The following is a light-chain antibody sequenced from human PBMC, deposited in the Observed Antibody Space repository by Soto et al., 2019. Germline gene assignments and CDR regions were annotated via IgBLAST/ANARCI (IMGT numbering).Light chain of an antibody. CDR3: QQYNSYPST. CDR2: KAS. V-gene: IGKV1-5*03. J-gene: IGKJ1*01. CDR1: QSISNW. Sequence: DIQMTQSPSTLSASVGDRVTITCRASQSISNWLAWYQQKPGKAPKLLIFKASSLESGVPSRFSGSGSETEFTLTISSLQPDDFAMYYCQQYNSYPSTFGQGTKVDI.